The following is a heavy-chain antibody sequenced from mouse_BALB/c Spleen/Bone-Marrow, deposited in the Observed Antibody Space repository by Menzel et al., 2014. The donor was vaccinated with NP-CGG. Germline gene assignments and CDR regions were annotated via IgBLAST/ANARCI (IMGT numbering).Heavy chain of an antibody. J-gene: IGHJ2*01. V-gene: IGHV6-6*02. CDR1: GFTFSNYW. D-gene: IGHD1-1*01. CDR2: IRLKSNNYAT. Sequence: EVKLEESGGGLVQPGGSMKLSCVASGFTFSNYWMNWVRQSPEKGLEWVAEIRLKSNNYATNYAESVKGRFTISRDDSKSSVYLQINNLRAEDTGIYYCSRGYYYGSSYVFDYWGQGTTLTVSS. CDR3: SRGYYYGSSYVFDY.